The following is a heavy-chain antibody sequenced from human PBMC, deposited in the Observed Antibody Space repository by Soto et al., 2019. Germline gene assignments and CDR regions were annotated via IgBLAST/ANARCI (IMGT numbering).Heavy chain of an antibody. CDR3: AREKTRYKRDLHWFDP. J-gene: IGHJ5*02. Sequence: SETLSLTCTVSGGSISSYYWSWIRQPPGKGLEWIGYIYYSGSTNYNPSLKSRVTISVDTSKNQFSLKLSSVTAADTAVYYCAREKTRYKRDLHWFDPWGQGTLVTVS. CDR2: IYYSGST. V-gene: IGHV4-59*01. CDR1: GGSISSYY. D-gene: IGHD5-12*01.